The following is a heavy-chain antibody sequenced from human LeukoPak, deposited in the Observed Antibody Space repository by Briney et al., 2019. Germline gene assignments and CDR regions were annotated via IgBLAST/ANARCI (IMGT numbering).Heavy chain of an antibody. D-gene: IGHD2-15*01. CDR3: ATAVAATHLDY. CDR1: GYSFTSYW. Sequence: GESLQISFKGSGYSFTSYWIGWVRRMPGKGGEWMGIIYPGDSDTTYSPSFQGQVTISADKSISTAYLQWSSLKASDTAMYYCATAVAATHLDYWGQGTLVTVSS. CDR2: IYPGDSDT. V-gene: IGHV5-51*01. J-gene: IGHJ4*02.